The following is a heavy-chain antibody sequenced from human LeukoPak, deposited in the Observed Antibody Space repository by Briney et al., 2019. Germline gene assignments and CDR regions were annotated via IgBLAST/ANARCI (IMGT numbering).Heavy chain of an antibody. CDR1: GFTFSSYG. J-gene: IGHJ5*02. CDR2: IWYDGSNK. CDR3: AKDLGDNWFDP. V-gene: IGHV3-33*06. Sequence: EGSLRLSCAASGFTFSSYGMHWVRQAPGKGLEWVAVIWYDGSNKYYADSVKGRFTISRDNSKNTLYLQMNSLRAEDTAVYYCAKDLGDNWFDPWGQGTLVTVSS.